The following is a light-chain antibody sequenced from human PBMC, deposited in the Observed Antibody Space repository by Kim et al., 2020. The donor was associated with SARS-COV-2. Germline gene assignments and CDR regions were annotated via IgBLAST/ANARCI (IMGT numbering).Light chain of an antibody. CDR3: SSYTGSSTYV. J-gene: IGLJ1*01. CDR2: GVT. Sequence: GQSLTLSCTGSRSDVCSYNYVSWYQPHPGKAPKLMIYGVTERPSGVSNRFSGSKSANTASLTISGLQAEDEADYYCSSYTGSSTYVFGTGTKVTVL. CDR1: RSDVCSYNY. V-gene: IGLV2-14*04.